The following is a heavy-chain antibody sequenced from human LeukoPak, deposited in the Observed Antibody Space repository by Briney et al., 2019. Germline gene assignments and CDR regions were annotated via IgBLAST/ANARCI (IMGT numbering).Heavy chain of an antibody. D-gene: IGHD3-22*01. CDR2: ISPNPGRT. J-gene: IGHJ4*02. CDR1: GYTFTSYA. V-gene: IGHV1-2*02. Sequence: ASVTVSCKASGYTFTSYAMNWLRQAPGHGLEWMGWISPNPGRTNYAQNFQGRVTMTSDTSISTAYMELNSLRSDDPAVYYCARGTYYDSSGYSGVRLFDYWGQGTLLTVSS. CDR3: ARGTYYDSSGYSGVRLFDY.